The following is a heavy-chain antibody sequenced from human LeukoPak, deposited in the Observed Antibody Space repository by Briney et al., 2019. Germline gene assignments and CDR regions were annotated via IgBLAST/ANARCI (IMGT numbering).Heavy chain of an antibody. V-gene: IGHV4-39*01. J-gene: IGHJ4*02. CDR1: GGSISSSNYH. CDR2: IYYSGST. CDR3: ARLPDY. Sequence: SETLSLTCTVSGGSISSSNYHWGWIRQPPGKGLEWIGSIYYSGSTYYNPSLKGRVTISIDTSKSQFSLRLSSVTAADTAVYYCARLPDYWGQGTLVTVSS.